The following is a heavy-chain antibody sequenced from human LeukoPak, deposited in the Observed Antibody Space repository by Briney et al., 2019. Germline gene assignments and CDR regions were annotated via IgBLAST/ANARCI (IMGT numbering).Heavy chain of an antibody. Sequence: SVKVSCKASGGTFSSYAISWVRQAPGQGLEWMGRIIPILGTANYAQKFQGRVTITADKSTSTAYMELSSLRSEDTAVYYCASGVRGFSSGWYDPPGYWGQGTLVTVSS. J-gene: IGHJ4*02. D-gene: IGHD6-19*01. CDR2: IIPILGTA. V-gene: IGHV1-69*04. CDR3: ASGVRGFSSGWYDPPGY. CDR1: GGTFSSYA.